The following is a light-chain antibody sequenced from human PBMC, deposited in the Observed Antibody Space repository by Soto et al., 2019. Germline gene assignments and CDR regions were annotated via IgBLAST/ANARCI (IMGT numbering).Light chain of an antibody. V-gene: IGLV1-51*01. CDR3: GTWDTKLSAVV. J-gene: IGLJ2*01. Sequence: QAVVTQPPSVSAAPGQKVTISCSGSSSNVGNNFVSWYQQFPGTAPKLLIFDNNQRPSGIPDRFFGSKSGTSATLAITGPQTGDEAVYYCGTWDTKLSAVVFGGGTKVTVL. CDR1: SSNVGNNF. CDR2: DNN.